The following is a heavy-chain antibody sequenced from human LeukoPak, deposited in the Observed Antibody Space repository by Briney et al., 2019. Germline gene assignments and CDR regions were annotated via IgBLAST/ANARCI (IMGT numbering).Heavy chain of an antibody. V-gene: IGHV3-23*01. Sequence: GGSLRLSCAASGFTFNNYALTWVRQTPGKGLECVSAISGDGVSPYYADSVRGRFTISRDNSKNTLYLQMNSLRVEDTAVYYCAAAGDYWGQGTLVTVSS. CDR2: ISGDGVSP. CDR1: GFTFNNYA. D-gene: IGHD3-10*01. CDR3: AAAGDY. J-gene: IGHJ4*02.